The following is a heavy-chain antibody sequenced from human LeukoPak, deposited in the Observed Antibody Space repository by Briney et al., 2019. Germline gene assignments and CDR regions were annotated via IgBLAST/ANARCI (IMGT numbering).Heavy chain of an antibody. CDR1: GFTFSSYA. CDR2: ISGSGGST. D-gene: IGHD3-10*01. Sequence: GGSLRLSCAASGFTFSSYAMSWVRQAPGKGLEWVSAISGSGGSTYYADSVKGRFTISRDNSKNTLYPQMNSLRAEDTAVYYCATLKSDYYGSGSNLLRTNWFDPWGQGTLVTVSS. J-gene: IGHJ5*02. CDR3: ATLKSDYYGSGSNLLRTNWFDP. V-gene: IGHV3-23*01.